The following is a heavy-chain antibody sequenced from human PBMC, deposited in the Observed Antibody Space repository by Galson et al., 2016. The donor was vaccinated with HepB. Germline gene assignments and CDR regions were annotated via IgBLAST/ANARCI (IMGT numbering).Heavy chain of an antibody. V-gene: IGHV3-23*01. CDR1: GFTFGDYA. J-gene: IGHJ4*02. Sequence: SLRLSCAASGFTFGDYAMTWVRQSPGKGLEWVSAITGSGGVTYYADSVRGRFTTSRDNPKNMVYLQMNSLRADDTATYYCAKDVFTSGLTNVFDSWGQGTLVAVSS. CDR2: ITGSGGVT. D-gene: IGHD6-19*01. CDR3: AKDVFTSGLTNVFDS.